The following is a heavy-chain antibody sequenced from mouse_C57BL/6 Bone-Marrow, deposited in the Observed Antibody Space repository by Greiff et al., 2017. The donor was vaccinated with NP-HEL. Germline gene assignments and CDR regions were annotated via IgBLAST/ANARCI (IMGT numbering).Heavy chain of an antibody. D-gene: IGHD1-1*01. Sequence: VQLQQSGAELVRPGTSVKVSCKASGYAFTNYLIEWVKQRPGQGLEWIGVINPGSGGTNYNEKFKGKATLTADKSSSTAYMQLSSLTSEDSAVYFCARYYYGSSYGFDYWGQGTTLTVSS. CDR1: GYAFTNYL. V-gene: IGHV1-54*01. J-gene: IGHJ2*01. CDR3: ARYYYGSSYGFDY. CDR2: INPGSGGT.